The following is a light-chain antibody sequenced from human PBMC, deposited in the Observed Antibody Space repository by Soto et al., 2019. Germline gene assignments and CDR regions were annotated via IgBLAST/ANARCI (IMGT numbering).Light chain of an antibody. CDR2: GAS. V-gene: IGKV3-20*01. CDR3: QQYGNFPRT. J-gene: IGKJ1*01. CDR1: QSVNSNF. Sequence: EIVLTQSPGTLSLSPGERATLSCRASQSVNSNFLAWYQQKPGQAPRLLISGASNRATGIPDRFSGSGSGTDFTLTISRLEPEDFAVYYCQQYGNFPRTFGQGTKVELK.